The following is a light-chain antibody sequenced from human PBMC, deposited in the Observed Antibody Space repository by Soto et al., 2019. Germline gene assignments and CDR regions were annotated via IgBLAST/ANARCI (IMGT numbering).Light chain of an antibody. CDR2: GAS. V-gene: IGKV3-15*01. CDR3: QQGHNWPLT. Sequence: EIVMTQSPATLSLSPGERAALSCRASQSINSELAWYQQKPGQPPRLLIYGASTRATVVPARFTGSESGSEFTLNISGLQSEDFAVYYCQQGHNWPLTFGQGTRLEI. CDR1: QSINSE. J-gene: IGKJ2*01.